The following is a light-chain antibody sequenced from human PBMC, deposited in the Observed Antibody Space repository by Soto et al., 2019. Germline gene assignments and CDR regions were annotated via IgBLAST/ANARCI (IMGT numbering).Light chain of an antibody. CDR2: GTS. Sequence: EVVLTQSPGTLSFSPLERSTLSCRASQSVGSSYLAWYQQKPGQAPRVLIYGTSSRATGIPDRFSGSGSGTDFTLTISRLEPEDFAVYYCQQYTTSSWTFGQGTKVDIK. CDR3: QQYTTSSWT. CDR1: QSVGSSY. V-gene: IGKV3-20*01. J-gene: IGKJ1*01.